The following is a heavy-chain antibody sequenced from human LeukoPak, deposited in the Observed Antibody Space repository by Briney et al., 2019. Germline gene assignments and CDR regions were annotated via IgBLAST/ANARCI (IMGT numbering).Heavy chain of an antibody. J-gene: IGHJ6*04. CDR2: INHSGNT. CDR3: ARGNYGSWLSDYYYYYGMDV. CDR1: GGSFSGYY. D-gene: IGHD3-10*01. V-gene: IGHV4-34*01. Sequence: SETLSLTCAVYGGSFSGYYWSWIRQPPGKGLEWIGEINHSGNTNYNPSLKSRVTISVDTSKNQFSLKLSSVTAADTAVYYCARGNYGSWLSDYYYYYGMDVWGKGTTVTVSS.